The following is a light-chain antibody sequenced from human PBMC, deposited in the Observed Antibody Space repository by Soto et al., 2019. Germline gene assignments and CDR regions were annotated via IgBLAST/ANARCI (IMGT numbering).Light chain of an antibody. Sequence: DIVLTQSPGTLSLSPGERGTLSCRASQSVNNNYLAWYQQKPGQAPRLLVHGAAIRATGIPDRFSGSGSGADFTLTISRLEPEDFAVYYCQQYGSSPGTFGQGTRLEIK. CDR2: GAA. CDR1: QSVNNNY. V-gene: IGKV3-20*01. J-gene: IGKJ5*01. CDR3: QQYGSSPGT.